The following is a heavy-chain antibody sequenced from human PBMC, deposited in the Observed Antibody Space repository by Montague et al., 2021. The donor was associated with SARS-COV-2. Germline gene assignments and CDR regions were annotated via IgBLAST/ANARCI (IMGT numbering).Heavy chain of an antibody. CDR3: ARLVGARNFYYFDY. CDR1: GFTFSSYS. V-gene: IGHV3-21*01. CDR2: ISSSSSYI. Sequence: SLRLSCAASGFTFSSYSMNWVRQAPGKGLEWVSSISSSSSYIYYADSVKGRFTISRDNAKNSLYLQMNSLRAEDTAVYCCARLVGARNFYYFDYWGQGTLVTVSS. D-gene: IGHD1-26*01. J-gene: IGHJ4*02.